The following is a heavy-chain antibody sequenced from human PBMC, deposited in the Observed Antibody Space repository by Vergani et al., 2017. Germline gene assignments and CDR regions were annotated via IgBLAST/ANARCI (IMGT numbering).Heavy chain of an antibody. J-gene: IGHJ5*02. D-gene: IGHD3-22*01. V-gene: IGHV1-18*01. CDR2: IRPYTGHT. CDR1: SHTFQTYG. CDR3: ARATQDYDSSGYYSPNWFDP. Sequence: QVQLVQSGAELKKPGASVSVSCKGSSHTFQTYGISWVRQAPGKGLEWMAWIRPYTGHTIYAQKFQDRVTMTADTSTNTAYMELSSLRSEDTAVYYCARATQDYDSSGYYSPNWFDPWGQGTLVTVSS.